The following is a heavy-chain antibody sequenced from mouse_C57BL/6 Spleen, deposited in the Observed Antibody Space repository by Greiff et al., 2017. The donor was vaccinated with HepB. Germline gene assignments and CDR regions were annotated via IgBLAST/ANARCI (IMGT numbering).Heavy chain of an antibody. J-gene: IGHJ2*01. CDR3: ARSGGYYPYYFDY. CDR1: GYTFTSYW. Sequence: VQLQQPGAELVKPGASVKLSCKASGYTFTSYWMQWVKQRPGQGLEWIGEIDPSDSYTNYNQKFKGKATLTVDTSSSTAYMQLSSLTSEDSAVYYCARSGGYYPYYFDYWGQGTTLTVSS. D-gene: IGHD2-3*01. CDR2: IDPSDSYT. V-gene: IGHV1-50*01.